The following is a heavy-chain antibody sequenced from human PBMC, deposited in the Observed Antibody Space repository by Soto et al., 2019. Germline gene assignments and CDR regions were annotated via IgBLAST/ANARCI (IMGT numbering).Heavy chain of an antibody. J-gene: IGHJ6*03. D-gene: IGHD3-9*01. CDR1: GFTFSSYA. Sequence: QPGVSLRLSCAASGFTFSSYAMSWVRQAPGKGLEWVSAISGSGGSTYYADSVKGRFTISRDNSKNTLYLQMNSLRAEDTAVYYCAKDGDPPQDILNGYYIYYYYYYMDVWRKGTTVTVSS. V-gene: IGHV3-23*01. CDR3: AKDGDPPQDILNGYYIYYYYYYMDV. CDR2: ISGSGGST.